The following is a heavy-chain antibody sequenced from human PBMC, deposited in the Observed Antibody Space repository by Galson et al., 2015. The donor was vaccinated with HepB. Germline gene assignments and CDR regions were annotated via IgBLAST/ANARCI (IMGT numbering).Heavy chain of an antibody. CDR2: IDPSDSYT. Sequence: QSGAEVKKSGESLKISRKGSGYSFTTYWINWVRQMPGKGLEWMGRIDPSDSYTNYSPSFQGHVTISADKSISTAYLLWSTLKASDTAMYYCARLGITLTLIDSWGQGTLVTVSS. V-gene: IGHV5-10-1*01. CDR1: GYSFTTYW. J-gene: IGHJ4*02. CDR3: ARLGITLTLIDS. D-gene: IGHD3-16*01.